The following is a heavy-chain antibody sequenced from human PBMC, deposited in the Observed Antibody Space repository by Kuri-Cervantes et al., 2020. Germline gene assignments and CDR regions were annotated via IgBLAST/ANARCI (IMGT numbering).Heavy chain of an antibody. D-gene: IGHD3-10*01. J-gene: IGHJ6*02. V-gene: IGHV1-46*01. CDR3: ARGDMVRGVVDYYYYGMDV. Sequence: ASVKVSCKASGYTFTGYYMHWVRQAPGQGLEWMGIINPSGGSTSYAQKFQGRVTMTRDTSTSTVYMEQSSLRSEDTAVYYCARGDMVRGVVDYYYYGMDVWGQGTTVTVSS. CDR2: INPSGGST. CDR1: GYTFTGYY.